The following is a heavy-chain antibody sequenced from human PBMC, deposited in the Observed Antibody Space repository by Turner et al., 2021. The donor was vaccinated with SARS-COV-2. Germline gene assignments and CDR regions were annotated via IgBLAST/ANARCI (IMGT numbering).Heavy chain of an antibody. CDR1: VITFSSYG. CDR3: ARDHYYDSSGYTLDAFDI. Sequence: QVQRVESGGGVVQPGRFLRPTGAGSVITFSSYGMHWVRQGPGKGLEWVAVIWYDGSNKYYADAVKGRFTISRDKSKNTLYLQMNSLRAEDTAVYYCARDHYYDSSGYTLDAFDIWGQGTMVTISS. J-gene: IGHJ3*02. CDR2: IWYDGSNK. V-gene: IGHV3-33*01. D-gene: IGHD3-22*01.